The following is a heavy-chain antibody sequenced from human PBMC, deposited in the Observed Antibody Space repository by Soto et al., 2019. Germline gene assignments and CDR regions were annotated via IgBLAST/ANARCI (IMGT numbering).Heavy chain of an antibody. V-gene: IGHV3-11*06. CDR3: ARDLAWKMGKVGRYYYGMDV. J-gene: IGHJ6*02. CDR2: ISTRSTYT. Sequence: QVLLVESGGGLVKAGGSLRLSCAASGFIFSAYYMSWVRQTPGKGLEWVSYISTRSTYTNYADSVKGRFTISRDNTKNSLYLQIDSLRIEDTAVYYCARDLAWKMGKVGRYYYGMDVWAQGTTVTVSS. CDR1: GFIFSAYY. D-gene: IGHD1-1*01.